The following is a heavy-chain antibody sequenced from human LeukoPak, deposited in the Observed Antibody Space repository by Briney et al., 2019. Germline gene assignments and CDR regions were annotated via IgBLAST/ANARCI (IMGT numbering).Heavy chain of an antibody. D-gene: IGHD5-18*01. Sequence: SVKVSCKASGGTFSGYAISWVRQAPGQGLEWMGGIIPIFGTANHAQKFQGRVTITADESTSTAYMELSSLRSEDTAVYYCAGRIQLWLSPFDYWGQGTLVTVSS. V-gene: IGHV1-69*01. J-gene: IGHJ4*02. CDR2: IIPIFGTA. CDR3: AGRIQLWLSPFDY. CDR1: GGTFSGYA.